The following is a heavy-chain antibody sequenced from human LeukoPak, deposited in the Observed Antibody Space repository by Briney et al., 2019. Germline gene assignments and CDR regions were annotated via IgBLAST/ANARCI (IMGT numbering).Heavy chain of an antibody. CDR3: AKAVGSSGYFSRGAFDI. CDR1: GFTFSSYA. J-gene: IGHJ3*02. Sequence: QPGGSLRLSYAPSGFTFSSYAMSWVRQAPGKGLEWVAVISGGGSGTYYADSVRGRFTISRDNSKNTVYLQMNSLRAEDTAIYYCAKAVGSSGYFSRGAFDIWGQGTMVTVSS. D-gene: IGHD3-22*01. CDR2: ISGGGSGT. V-gene: IGHV3-23*01.